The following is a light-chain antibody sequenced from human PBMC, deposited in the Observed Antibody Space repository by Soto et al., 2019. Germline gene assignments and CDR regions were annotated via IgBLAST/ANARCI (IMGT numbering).Light chain of an antibody. CDR1: SSDVGGYNY. Sequence: QSALTQPASVSGSPGQSITISCTGTSSDVGGYNYVSWYQQHPGKAPKLMIYEVSNRPSGVSNRFSGSKSGNTASLTISGLHAEDESDYYCSSYTSSSTPHVVFGGGTKLTLL. V-gene: IGLV2-14*01. CDR3: SSYTSSSTPHVV. CDR2: EVS. J-gene: IGLJ2*01.